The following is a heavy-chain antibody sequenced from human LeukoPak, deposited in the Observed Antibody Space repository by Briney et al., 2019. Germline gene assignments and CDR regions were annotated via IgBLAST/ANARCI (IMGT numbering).Heavy chain of an antibody. CDR1: GFTFSSYG. D-gene: IGHD3-22*01. Sequence: GGSLRLSCAASGFTFSSYGMHWVRQAPGKGLEWVAVIWYDGSNKYYADSVKGRFTISRDNSKNTLYLQMNSLRAEDTAVYYCARAYYYDSSGYSAWYFDYWGQGTLVTASS. CDR3: ARAYYYDSSGYSAWYFDY. CDR2: IWYDGSNK. J-gene: IGHJ4*02. V-gene: IGHV3-33*01.